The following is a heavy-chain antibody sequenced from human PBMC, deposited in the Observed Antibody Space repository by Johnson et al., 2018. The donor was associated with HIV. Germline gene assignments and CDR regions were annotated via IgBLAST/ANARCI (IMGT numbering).Heavy chain of an antibody. J-gene: IGHJ3*02. CDR1: GFTFSSYD. Sequence: VQLVESGGDLVQPGGSLRLSCAASGFTFSSYDTHWVRQATGKGLEWVSAIGTAGDTYYPGSVKGRFTISRENAKNSLYLQMNSLRAEDTAVYYCARDAYSYGAYDAFDIWGQGTMVTVSS. D-gene: IGHD5-18*01. CDR2: IGTAGDT. V-gene: IGHV3-13*01. CDR3: ARDAYSYGAYDAFDI.